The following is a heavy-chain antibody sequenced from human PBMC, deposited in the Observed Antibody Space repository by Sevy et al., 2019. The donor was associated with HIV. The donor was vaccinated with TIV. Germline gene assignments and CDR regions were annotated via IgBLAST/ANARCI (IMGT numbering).Heavy chain of an antibody. Sequence: GGSLRLSCIASGSTVNPYAMSWVRQAPGKGLEWVAVINNSGGSTDYADSVGGRFSISRDNPNVYLEMNSLRVEDTAVYYCVKERVGYISSWYYFDYWGQGTLVTISS. CDR3: VKERVGYISSWYYFDY. J-gene: IGHJ4*02. CDR1: GSTVNPYA. CDR2: INNSGGST. D-gene: IGHD6-13*01. V-gene: IGHV3-23*01.